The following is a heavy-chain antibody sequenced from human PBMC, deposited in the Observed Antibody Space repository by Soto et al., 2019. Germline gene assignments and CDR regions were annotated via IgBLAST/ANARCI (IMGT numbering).Heavy chain of an antibody. D-gene: IGHD3-9*01. Sequence: SETLSLTCTVSGGSISSYYWSWIRQTPGKGLEWIGYIFYFGSTNYNPSLKSRVTLSIDTSKNQLSLKLSSVTAADTAVYYCARHSPYFGWLSQFDYGGQGTLVTVSS. V-gene: IGHV4-59*08. CDR2: IFYFGST. J-gene: IGHJ4*01. CDR1: GGSISSYY. CDR3: ARHSPYFGWLSQFDY.